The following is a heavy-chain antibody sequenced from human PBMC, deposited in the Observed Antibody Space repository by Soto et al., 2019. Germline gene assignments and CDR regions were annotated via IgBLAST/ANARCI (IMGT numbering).Heavy chain of an antibody. Sequence: ASVKVSCKASGYTFTSYGISWVRQAPGQGLEWMGWISAYNGNTNYAQKLQGRVTMTTDTSTSTVYMELRSLRSDDTAVYYCARVQERFLEWLYIPYYYYGMDVWGQGTTVTVSS. J-gene: IGHJ6*02. CDR1: GYTFTSYG. V-gene: IGHV1-18*04. CDR3: ARVQERFLEWLYIPYYYYGMDV. CDR2: ISAYNGNT. D-gene: IGHD3-3*01.